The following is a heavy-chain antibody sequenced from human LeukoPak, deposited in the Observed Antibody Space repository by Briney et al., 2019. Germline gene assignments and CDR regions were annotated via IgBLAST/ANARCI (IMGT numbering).Heavy chain of an antibody. CDR1: GGTFNTHI. J-gene: IGHJ5*02. CDR3: TRVTLRGSKYNWFDP. V-gene: IGHV1-69*08. CDR2: ITPITGTT. D-gene: IGHD1-26*01. Sequence: SVRVSCRSSGGTFNTHIFNWVRQAPGQGLEWMGRITPITGTTKYGQRFQARVTITADRSTSTAYLELSGLTYDDTAVYYCTRVTLRGSKYNWFDPWGQGTHVSVSS.